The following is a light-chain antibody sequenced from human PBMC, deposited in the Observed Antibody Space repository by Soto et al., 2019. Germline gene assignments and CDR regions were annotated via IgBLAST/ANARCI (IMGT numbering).Light chain of an antibody. V-gene: IGKV1-27*01. CDR2: AAS. J-gene: IGKJ1*01. Sequence: DIQMTQSPSSLSASVGDRVTIACRASQGISNYLAWYQQKPGTVPKLLIYAASTLQSGVPSRFSGSGSGTDCTLTISSLQPEDVATYYCQKYNSAPQTFGQGTKVEIK. CDR3: QKYNSAPQT. CDR1: QGISNY.